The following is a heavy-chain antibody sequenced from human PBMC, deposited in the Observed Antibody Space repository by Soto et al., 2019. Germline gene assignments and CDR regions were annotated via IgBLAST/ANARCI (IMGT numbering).Heavy chain of an antibody. D-gene: IGHD3-9*01. Sequence: SVKVSCEASGGTFSNYAINWVRQAPGQGLEWMGGIIPIFGTANYAQKFQGRVTITADESTSTAYMELSSLRSEDTAVYYCASPTGLMRGNRFDYWRPGTLVTVSS. J-gene: IGHJ4*02. V-gene: IGHV1-69*13. CDR3: ASPTGLMRGNRFDY. CDR2: IIPIFGTA. CDR1: GGTFSNYA.